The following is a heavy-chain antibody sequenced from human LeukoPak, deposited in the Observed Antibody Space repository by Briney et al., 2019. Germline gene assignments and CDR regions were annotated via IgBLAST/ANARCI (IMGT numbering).Heavy chain of an antibody. CDR3: ASNTNYYENTGHYVLDS. CDR1: VGTFITYA. Sequence: GASVKVSCKASVGTFITYAISWVRQAPGQGLEWMGGIIPILGTANYAQEFKGRVTITADEFTGTAYMELSSLRSEDTAVFYCASNTNYYENTGHYVLDSWGQGTLVTVSS. V-gene: IGHV1-69*13. CDR2: IIPILGTA. D-gene: IGHD3-22*01. J-gene: IGHJ5*01.